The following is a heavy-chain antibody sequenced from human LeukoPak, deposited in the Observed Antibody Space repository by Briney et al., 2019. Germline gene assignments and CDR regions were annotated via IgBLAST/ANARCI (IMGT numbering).Heavy chain of an antibody. CDR2: TRNKANNYTT. Sequence: GGSLRLSCVASGFTVSSNYMNWVRQAPGKGLEWVGRTRNKANNYTTEYAASVKGRFTISRDDSKNSLYLQMNSLKTEDTAVYYCASLYGSGKRWVDPWGQGTLVTVSS. V-gene: IGHV3-72*01. J-gene: IGHJ5*02. D-gene: IGHD3-10*01. CDR3: ASLYGSGKRWVDP. CDR1: GFTVSSNY.